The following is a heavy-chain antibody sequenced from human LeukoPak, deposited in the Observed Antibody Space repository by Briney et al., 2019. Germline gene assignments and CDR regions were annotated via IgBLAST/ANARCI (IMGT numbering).Heavy chain of an antibody. D-gene: IGHD3-9*01. CDR2: IWYDGSNK. V-gene: IGHV3-33*06. CDR3: AKDRYYDILTGYNYFDY. J-gene: IGHJ4*02. Sequence: GGSLRLSCAASGFTFSSYGMHWVRQAPGTGLEWVAVIWYDGSNKYYADSVKGRFTISRDNSKNTLYLQMNSLRAEDTAVYYCAKDRYYDILTGYNYFDYWGQGTLVTVSS. CDR1: GFTFSSYG.